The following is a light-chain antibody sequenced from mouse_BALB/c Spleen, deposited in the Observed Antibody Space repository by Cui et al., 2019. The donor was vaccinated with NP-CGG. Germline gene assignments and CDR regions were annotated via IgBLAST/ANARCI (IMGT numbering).Light chain of an antibody. V-gene: IGLV1*01. J-gene: IGLJ1*01. Sequence: AVVTLVSALTTSPGETVTLTCRSSTGAVTTSNYANWVQEKPDHLFTGLIGGTNNRAPGVPARFSGSLIGDKAALTITGAQTEDEAIYFCALWYSNHWVFGGGTKLTVL. CDR2: GTN. CDR1: TGAVTTSNY. CDR3: ALWYSNHWV.